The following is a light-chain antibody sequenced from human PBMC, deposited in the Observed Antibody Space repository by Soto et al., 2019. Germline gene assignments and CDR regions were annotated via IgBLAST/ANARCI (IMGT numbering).Light chain of an antibody. J-gene: IGKJ4*01. V-gene: IGKV2-28*01. Sequence: DIVMTQSPLSLPVTPGEPASISCRSSQSLLHSNGYNYLDWYLQKQGQSPQLLIYLGSSRASGVPDRFSGSGSGTDFTLKISRVEAEDVGVYYCMEALQSPLTVGGGTKVDIK. CDR3: MEALQSPLT. CDR2: LGS. CDR1: QSLLHSNGYNY.